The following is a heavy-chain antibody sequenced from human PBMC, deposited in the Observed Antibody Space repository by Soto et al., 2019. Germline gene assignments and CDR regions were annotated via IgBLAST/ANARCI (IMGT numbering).Heavy chain of an antibody. CDR1: GFTFSSYS. Sequence: EVQLVESGGGLVKPGGSLRLSCAASGFTFSSYSMNWVRQAPGKGLEWVSSISSSSSYIYYADSVKGRFTISRDKAKNSLYLQMNSLRAEGTAVYYCARVGQQIGYCLGMDVWGQGPTVTVSS. V-gene: IGHV3-21*01. CDR3: ARVGQQIGYCLGMDV. J-gene: IGHJ6*02. CDR2: ISSSSSYI. D-gene: IGHD2-21*02.